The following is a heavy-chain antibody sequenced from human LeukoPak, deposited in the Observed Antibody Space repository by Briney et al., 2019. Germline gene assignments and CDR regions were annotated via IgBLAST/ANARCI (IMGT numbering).Heavy chain of an antibody. CDR3: ARDLGDYDTLTGYYY. Sequence: GGSLRLSCAASGFTFSSYSMNWVRQAPGKGLEWVSSISSSSSYIYYADSVKGRFTISRDNAKNSLCLQMNSLRAEDTAVYYCARDLGDYDTLTGYYYWGQGTLVTVSS. CDR2: ISSSSSYI. D-gene: IGHD3-9*01. V-gene: IGHV3-21*01. CDR1: GFTFSSYS. J-gene: IGHJ4*02.